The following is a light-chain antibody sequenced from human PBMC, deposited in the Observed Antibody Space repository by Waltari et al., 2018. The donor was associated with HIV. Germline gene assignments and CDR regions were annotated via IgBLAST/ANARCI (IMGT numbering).Light chain of an antibody. CDR1: ALPDQN. Sequence: SYELRQPPSVSVSPGQTARITCTGDALPDQNDYWYQQKPGQAPLLVIFKDSVRPSGIPGRFSGSSSGTTVTVTVTGVQAEDEADYYCQSVDSSATYWVFGGGTKLTVL. V-gene: IGLV3-25*03. CDR2: KDS. CDR3: QSVDSSATYWV. J-gene: IGLJ3*02.